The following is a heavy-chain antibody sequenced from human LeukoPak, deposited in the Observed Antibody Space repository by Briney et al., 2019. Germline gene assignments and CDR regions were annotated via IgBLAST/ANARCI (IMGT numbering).Heavy chain of an antibody. CDR1: GLTFIASY. V-gene: IGHV3-11*05. Sequence: PGGSLRLSCAASGLTFIASYMTWISQAPGKGLEWVSYISGSSSYTSYADSVKGRFTVSRDNTKNSLSLQMNSLSTEDTAVYYCARGATGIDYWGQGTLVTVSS. CDR3: ARGATGIDY. D-gene: IGHD1-1*01. CDR2: ISGSSSYT. J-gene: IGHJ4*02.